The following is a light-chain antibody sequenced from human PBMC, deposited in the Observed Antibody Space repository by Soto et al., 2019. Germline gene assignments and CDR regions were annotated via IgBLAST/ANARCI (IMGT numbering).Light chain of an antibody. CDR2: LDNNGGH. J-gene: IGLJ2*01. CDR3: QTWGTGILV. V-gene: IGLV4-69*01. CDR1: SGHSSYA. Sequence: QPVLTQSPSASASLGASVKLTCTLSSGHSSYAIAWHQQQPEKGPRYLMKLDNNGGHTKWDGIPDRFSGSSSGTERYLTISSVQSEDEADYYCQTWGTGILVFGGGTKLTVL.